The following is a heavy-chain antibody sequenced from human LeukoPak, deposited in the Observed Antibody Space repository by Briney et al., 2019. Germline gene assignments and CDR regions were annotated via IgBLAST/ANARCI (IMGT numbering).Heavy chain of an antibody. CDR2: ISSSGSTI. Sequence: PGGSLRLSCAASGFTFSSYEMNWVRQAPGKGLEWVSYISSSGSTIYYADSVKGRFTISRDNAKNSLYLQMNSLRAEDTAVYYCARAEVFSYYGMDVWGQRTTVTVSS. J-gene: IGHJ6*02. CDR3: ARAEVFSYYGMDV. V-gene: IGHV3-48*03. CDR1: GFTFSSYE.